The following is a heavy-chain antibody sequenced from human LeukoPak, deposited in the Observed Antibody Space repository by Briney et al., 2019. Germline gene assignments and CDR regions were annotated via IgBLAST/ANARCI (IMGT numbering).Heavy chain of an antibody. CDR1: GYSISSGYY. V-gene: IGHV4-38-2*02. CDR2: IYHSGST. D-gene: IGHD3-22*01. J-gene: IGHJ3*02. Sequence: PSETLSLTCTVSGYSISSGYYWGWIRQPPGKGLEWIGSIYHSGSTYYNPSLKSRVTISVDTSKNQFSLKLSSVTAADTAVYYCARVIASQGYYDSSGYSDDAFDIWGQGTMVTVSS. CDR3: ARVIASQGYYDSSGYSDDAFDI.